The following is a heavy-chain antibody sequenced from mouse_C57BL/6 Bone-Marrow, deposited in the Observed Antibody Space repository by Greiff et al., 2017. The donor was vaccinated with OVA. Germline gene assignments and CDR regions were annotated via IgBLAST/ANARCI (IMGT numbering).Heavy chain of an antibody. D-gene: IGHD2-4*01. CDR1: GFTFSSYA. V-gene: IGHV5-9-1*02. J-gene: IGHJ4*01. Sequence: EVQGVESGEGLVKPGGSLKLSCAASGFTFSSYAMSWVRQTPEKRLEWVAYISSGGDYIYYADTVKGRFTISRDTARNTLYLQMSSLKSEDTAMYYCTRDHYDPYYYAMDYWGQGTSVTVSS. CDR3: TRDHYDPYYYAMDY. CDR2: ISSGGDYI.